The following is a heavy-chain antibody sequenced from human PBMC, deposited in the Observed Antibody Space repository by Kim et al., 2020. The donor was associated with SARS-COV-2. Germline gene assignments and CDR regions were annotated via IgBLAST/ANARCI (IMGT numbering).Heavy chain of an antibody. CDR1: GFTFNDKT. V-gene: IGHV3-43*01. CDR2: IGWDGGST. Sequence: GGSLRLSCAASGFTFNDKTMHWVRQPPGKGLEWVSLIGWDGGSTFYADSVKGRFTISRDNSKNSLYLQMNSLKTEDSAFYYCAKDGGSPYYFDHWGQGTL. D-gene: IGHD1-26*01. CDR3: AKDGGSPYYFDH. J-gene: IGHJ4*02.